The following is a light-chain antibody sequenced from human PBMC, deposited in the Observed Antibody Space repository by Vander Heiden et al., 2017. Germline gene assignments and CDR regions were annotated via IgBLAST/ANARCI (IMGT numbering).Light chain of an antibody. V-gene: IGKV3-11*01. CDR1: QSVSSY. CDR2: DAS. Sequence: ETVLTQSPATLSLSPGERATLSCRASQSVSSYLAWYQQKPGQAPRLLIYDASNRATGIPARFSGRGSGTDFTLTISSLEPEDFAVYYFQQRSNWPYTFGQGTKLEIK. J-gene: IGKJ2*01. CDR3: QQRSNWPYT.